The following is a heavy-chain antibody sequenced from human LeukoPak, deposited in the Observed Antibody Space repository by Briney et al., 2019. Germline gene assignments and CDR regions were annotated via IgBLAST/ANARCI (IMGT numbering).Heavy chain of an antibody. CDR2: IKQDGSEK. Sequence: PGGSLRLSCAASGFTFNSYAMSWVRQAPGKGLEWVANIKQDGSEKYYVDSVKGRFTISRDNAKNSLYLQMNSLRAEDTAVYYCARDLRVTAGSDYWGQGTLVTVSS. CDR1: GFTFNSYA. D-gene: IGHD2-21*02. CDR3: ARDLRVTAGSDY. J-gene: IGHJ4*02. V-gene: IGHV3-7*01.